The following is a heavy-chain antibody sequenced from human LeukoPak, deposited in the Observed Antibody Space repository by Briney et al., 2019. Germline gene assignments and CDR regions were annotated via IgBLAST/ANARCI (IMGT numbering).Heavy chain of an antibody. V-gene: IGHV1-2*02. CDR1: GYTFTGYY. J-gene: IGHJ4*02. Sequence: ASVKVSCKASGYTFTGYYMHWVRQAPGQGLEWMGWINPNSGGTNYAQKFQGRVTMTRDTSISTAYMELSRLRSDDTAVYYCARGALCSGTSCHAPYYFDYWGQGTLVTVSS. CDR3: ARGALCSGTSCHAPYYFDY. CDR2: INPNSGGT. D-gene: IGHD2-2*01.